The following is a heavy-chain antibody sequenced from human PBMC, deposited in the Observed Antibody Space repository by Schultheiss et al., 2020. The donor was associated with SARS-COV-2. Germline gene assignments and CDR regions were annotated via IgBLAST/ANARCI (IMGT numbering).Heavy chain of an antibody. J-gene: IGHJ6*02. Sequence: GGSLRLSCAASGFTFITFAMSWVRQAPGKGLEWVSAVSGSGESAYYADSVKGRFTISRDNSKNTLSLQMNSLSAEDTAVYYCARTATIFGVVTHYTMDVWGQGTAVTVSS. CDR2: VSGSGESA. CDR3: ARTATIFGVVTHYTMDV. CDR1: GFTFITFA. D-gene: IGHD3-3*01. V-gene: IGHV3-23*01.